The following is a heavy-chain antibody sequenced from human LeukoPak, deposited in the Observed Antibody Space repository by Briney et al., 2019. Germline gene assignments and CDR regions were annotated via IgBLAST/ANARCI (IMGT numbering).Heavy chain of an antibody. V-gene: IGHV4-30-2*01. D-gene: IGHD3-10*01. CDR2: IYHSGST. J-gene: IGHJ4*02. Sequence: SETLSLTCTVSGGSISSSSYYWGWIRQPPGKGLEWIGYIYHSGSTYYNPSLKSRVTISVDRSKNQFSLKLSSVTAADTAVYYCASSSGSPLYYFDYWGQGTLVTVSS. CDR3: ASSSGSPLYYFDY. CDR1: GGSISSSSYY.